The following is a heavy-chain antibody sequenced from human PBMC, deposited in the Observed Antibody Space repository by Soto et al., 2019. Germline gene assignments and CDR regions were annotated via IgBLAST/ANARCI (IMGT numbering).Heavy chain of an antibody. J-gene: IGHJ4*02. V-gene: IGHV4-39*01. D-gene: IGHD3-22*01. CDR1: GGSISSSSYY. Sequence: QLQLQESGPGLVKPSETLSLTCTVSGGSISSSSYYWGWIRQPPGKGLEWIGSIYYSGSTYYNPSLKSRVTISVDTSKNQFSLKLSSVTVADTAVYYCARPQNYYDSSGPYYFDYWGQGTVVTVSS. CDR3: ARPQNYYDSSGPYYFDY. CDR2: IYYSGST.